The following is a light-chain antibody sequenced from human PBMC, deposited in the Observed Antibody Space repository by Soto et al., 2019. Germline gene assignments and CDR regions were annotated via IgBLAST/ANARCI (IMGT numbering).Light chain of an antibody. CDR3: SSYTTSNTRQIV. CDR2: DVR. V-gene: IGLV2-14*03. CDR1: SSDVGGYNY. J-gene: IGLJ1*01. Sequence: HSALTQPASVSGSPGQSITISCTGTSSDVGGYNYVSWYQHHPGKAPKLLIYDVRNRPSGVSNRFSGSKSDNTASLTISGLQPEDEADYYCSSYTTSNTRQIVFGTGTKVTVL.